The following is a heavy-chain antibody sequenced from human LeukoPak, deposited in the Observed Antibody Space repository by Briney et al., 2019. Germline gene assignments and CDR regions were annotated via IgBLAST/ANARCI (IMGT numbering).Heavy chain of an antibody. CDR1: GFTFSSYW. D-gene: IGHD3-10*01. CDR2: ISSSSSYI. J-gene: IGHJ6*02. V-gene: IGHV3-21*06. CDR3: ARVYASGSYYRGMDV. Sequence: PGGSLRLSCAASGFTFSSYWMHWVRQAPGKGLEWVSSISSSSSYIYHAESVKGRFTISRDNAKNSLYLQMNSLRAEDTAVYYCARVYASGSYYRGMDVWGQGTTVTVSS.